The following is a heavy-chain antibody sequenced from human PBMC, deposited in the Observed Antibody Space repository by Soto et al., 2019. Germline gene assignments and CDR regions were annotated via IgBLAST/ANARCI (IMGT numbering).Heavy chain of an antibody. D-gene: IGHD1-7*01. Sequence: GGSLRLSCAASGFTFSSYAMSWVRQAPGKGLEWVSAISGSGGSTYYADSVKGRFTISRDNSKNTLYLQMNSLRAEDTAVYYCAKDQHQRTGTTSNFDYWGQGTLVTVSS. V-gene: IGHV3-23*01. CDR2: ISGSGGST. CDR3: AKDQHQRTGTTSNFDY. J-gene: IGHJ4*02. CDR1: GFTFSSYA.